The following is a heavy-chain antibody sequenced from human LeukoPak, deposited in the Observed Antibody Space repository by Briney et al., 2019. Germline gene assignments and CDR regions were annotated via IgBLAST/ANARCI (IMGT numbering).Heavy chain of an antibody. D-gene: IGHD6-19*01. Sequence: ASVRVSCKASGYTVTGYYMHWVRQAPGQGLEWMGRINPNSGGTNYAQKFQGRVTMTRDTSISTAYMELSRLRSDDTAVYYCARELAVADHDYWGQGTLVTVSS. J-gene: IGHJ4*02. V-gene: IGHV1-2*06. CDR2: INPNSGGT. CDR1: GYTVTGYY. CDR3: ARELAVADHDY.